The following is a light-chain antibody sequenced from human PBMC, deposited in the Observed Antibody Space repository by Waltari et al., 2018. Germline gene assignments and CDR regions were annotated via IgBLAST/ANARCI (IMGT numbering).Light chain of an antibody. CDR1: QSVSSN. CDR3: QQYNNWPRT. J-gene: IGKJ1*01. CDR2: GAS. Sequence: EIVMTQSPATLSVSPGERATLSCRARQSVSSNLAWYQQKPGQAPRLLIYGASTRATGIPARFSGSGYGTEFTLTISSRQSEDFAVYYCQQYNNWPRTFGQGTKVEIK. V-gene: IGKV3-15*01.